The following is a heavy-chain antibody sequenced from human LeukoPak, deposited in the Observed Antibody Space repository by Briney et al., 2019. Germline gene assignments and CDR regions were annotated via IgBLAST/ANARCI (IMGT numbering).Heavy chain of an antibody. V-gene: IGHV3-30*02. Sequence: PGGSLRLSCAASGFTFSNFGFYWVRQDPGKWLEWVAYISHDGSNKYHADSVKGRFTISRDNSKNTLYLQMNSLRTEDTAVYYCAKDSGAYTYGVDYWGQGTLVTVSS. D-gene: IGHD5-18*01. CDR2: ISHDGSNK. CDR1: GFTFSNFG. J-gene: IGHJ4*02. CDR3: AKDSGAYTYGVDY.